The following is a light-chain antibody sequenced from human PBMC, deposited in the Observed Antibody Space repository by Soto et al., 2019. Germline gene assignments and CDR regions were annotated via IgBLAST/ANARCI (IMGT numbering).Light chain of an antibody. CDR2: KAS. CDR1: QSISSW. Sequence: DIQMTQSPSTLSASVGDRVTITCRASQSISSWLAWYQQKPGKAPKLLIYKASSLESGVPSRLSGSGSGTEFTLTISSLQPDDFATYYCQQYNSYPYTFGQGTKVDI. CDR3: QQYNSYPYT. J-gene: IGKJ2*01. V-gene: IGKV1-5*03.